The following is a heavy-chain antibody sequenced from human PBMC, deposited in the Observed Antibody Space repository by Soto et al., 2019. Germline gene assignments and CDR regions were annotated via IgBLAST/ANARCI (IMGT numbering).Heavy chain of an antibody. CDR2: INPSGGTT. CDR1: GYTFTSNY. Sequence: QVQLVQSGAEVKKPGASVKVSCKASGYTFTSNYVQWVRQAPGQGLEWMGFINPSGGTTSYTQKFQGRVTMTRDTSTSTVYMELSSLRSEDTAVYYCARGRGTRFNWFDNWGQGTLVTVSS. J-gene: IGHJ5*02. D-gene: IGHD1-1*01. V-gene: IGHV1-46*01. CDR3: ARGRGTRFNWFDN.